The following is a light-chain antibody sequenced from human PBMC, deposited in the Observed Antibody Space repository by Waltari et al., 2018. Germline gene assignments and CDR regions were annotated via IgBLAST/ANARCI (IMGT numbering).Light chain of an antibody. CDR1: QTVLYTSNNKNY. CDR2: WAS. V-gene: IGKV4-1*01. Sequence: IVMTQSPDSLAVSLGERATINCKSSQTVLYTSNNKNYLAWYQPNPRQPPKLLIYWASTRESGVPDRFSGSGSGTDFTLTISSLQAEDVAVYYCQQYYNTPLTFGGGTKVEIK. CDR3: QQYYNTPLT. J-gene: IGKJ4*01.